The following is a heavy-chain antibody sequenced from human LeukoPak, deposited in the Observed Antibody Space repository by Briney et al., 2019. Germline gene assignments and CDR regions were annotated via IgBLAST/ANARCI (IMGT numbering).Heavy chain of an antibody. CDR3: AKGGQNFDFWRFDY. D-gene: IGHD3-3*01. J-gene: IGHJ4*02. CDR2: ISGSGGST. V-gene: IGHV3-23*01. CDR1: GLSFSDYA. Sequence: GGSLRLSCEASGLSFSDYAMSRVRQAPGKGLEWVSSISGSGGSTYYADFVKDRASISRDNSKNTVYLRLNSLRAEDSAVYFCAKGGQNFDFWRFDYWGQGTVVTVSS.